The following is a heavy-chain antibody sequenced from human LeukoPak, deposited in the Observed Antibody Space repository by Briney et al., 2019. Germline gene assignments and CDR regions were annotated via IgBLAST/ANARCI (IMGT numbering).Heavy chain of an antibody. J-gene: IGHJ4*02. D-gene: IGHD3-9*01. CDR1: GFTFSSYA. CDR3: AKDSSLRYFDWWAHPFDY. CDR2: ISGSGGST. Sequence: GGSLRLSCAASGFTFSSYAMSWVRQAPGKGLEWVSAISGSGGSTYYADSVKGRFTISRDNSKNTLYLQMNSLRAEDTAVYCCAKDSSLRYFDWWAHPFDYWGQGTLVTVSS. V-gene: IGHV3-23*01.